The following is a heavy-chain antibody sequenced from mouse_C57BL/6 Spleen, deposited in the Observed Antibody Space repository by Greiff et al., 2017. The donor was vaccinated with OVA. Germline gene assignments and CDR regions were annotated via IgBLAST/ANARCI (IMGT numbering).Heavy chain of an antibody. V-gene: IGHV5-9*01. CDR1: GFTFSSYT. J-gene: IGHJ4*01. CDR2: ISGGGGNT. Sequence: EVQLVESGGGLVKPGGSLKLSCAASGFTFSSYTMSWVRQTPEKRLEWVATISGGGGNTYYPDSVKGRFTISRDNAKNTLYLQMSSLRSEDTALYYCARQPYAMDYWGQGTSVTVSS. CDR3: ARQPYAMDY.